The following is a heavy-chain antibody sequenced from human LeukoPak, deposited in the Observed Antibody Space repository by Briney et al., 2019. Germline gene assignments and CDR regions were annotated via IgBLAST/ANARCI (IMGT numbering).Heavy chain of an antibody. D-gene: IGHD6-13*01. CDR3: ARDEIAAAASIDY. V-gene: IGHV4-39*07. CDR1: GGPISSSSYY. J-gene: IGHJ4*02. CDR2: IYYSGST. Sequence: SETLSLTCTVSGGPISSSSYYWGWIRQPPGKGLEWIGSIYYSGSTYYNPSLKSRVTISVDTSKNQFSLKLSSVTAADTAVYYCARDEIAAAASIDYWGQGTLVTVSS.